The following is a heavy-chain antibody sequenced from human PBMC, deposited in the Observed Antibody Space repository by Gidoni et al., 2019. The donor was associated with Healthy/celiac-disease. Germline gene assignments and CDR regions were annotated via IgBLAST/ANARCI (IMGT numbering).Heavy chain of an antibody. J-gene: IGHJ4*02. V-gene: IGHV3-9*01. CDR2: ISWNSGSI. CDR3: AKDLSGSGSYYNAFFDY. Sequence: EVQLVESGGGLVQPGRSLRLSCAASGFTFDDYAMHWVRQAPGKGLEWVSGISWNSGSIGYADSVKGRFTISRDNAKNSLYLQMNSLRAEDTVLYYCAKDLSGSGSYYNAFFDYWGQGTLVTVSS. CDR1: GFTFDDYA. D-gene: IGHD3-10*01.